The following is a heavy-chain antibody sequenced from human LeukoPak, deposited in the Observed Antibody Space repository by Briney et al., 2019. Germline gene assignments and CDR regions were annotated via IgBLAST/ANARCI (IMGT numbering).Heavy chain of an antibody. Sequence: SETLSLTCTVSGGSITTGSYYWIWIRQPAGKGLEWVGRIYTTGSTDYNPSLKSRVTMSVDTSKNQFSLELTSVTVADTALYYCARAPTSSTSSSSPSDIWGQGTVVTVSS. CDR3: ARAPTSSTSSSSPSDI. CDR2: IYTTGST. D-gene: IGHD2-2*01. J-gene: IGHJ3*02. CDR1: GGSITTGSYY. V-gene: IGHV4-61*02.